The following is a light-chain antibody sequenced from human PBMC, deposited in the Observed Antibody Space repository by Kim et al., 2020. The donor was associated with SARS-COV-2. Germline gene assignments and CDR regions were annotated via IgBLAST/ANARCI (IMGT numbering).Light chain of an antibody. CDR1: NSNIGAGYD. CDR2: GNN. Sequence: VTISCSGSNSNIGAGYDVHWYQQVPGTAPKVLIYGNNNRPSGVPDRFSGARSGTSASLAITGLQAEDEADYYCQSYDNSLGGSNVFGTGTKVTVL. J-gene: IGLJ1*01. CDR3: QSYDNSLGGSNV. V-gene: IGLV1-40*01.